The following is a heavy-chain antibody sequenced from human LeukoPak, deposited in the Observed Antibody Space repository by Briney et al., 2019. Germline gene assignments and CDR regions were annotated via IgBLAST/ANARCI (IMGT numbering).Heavy chain of an antibody. V-gene: IGHV3-74*03. CDR1: GFTFSSDW. CDR3: ARDNTGDLTVTTFLLDY. CDR2: INTDGSST. D-gene: IGHD4-17*01. J-gene: IGHJ4*02. Sequence: GGSLRLSCAASGFTFSSDWMHWVRQAPGKGLVWISRINTDGSSTTYADSVKGRFTISRDNAKNSLYLQMNSLRAEDTAVYYCARDNTGDLTVTTFLLDYWGQGTLVTVSS.